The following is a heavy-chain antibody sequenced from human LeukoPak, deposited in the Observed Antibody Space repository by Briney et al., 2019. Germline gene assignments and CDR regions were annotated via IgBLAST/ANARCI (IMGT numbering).Heavy chain of an antibody. Sequence: SETLSLTCTVSGGSISSSSYYWGWIRQPPGKGLEWIGSIYYSGSTYYNPSLKSRVTISVDTSKNQFSLKLSSVTAADTAVYYCARHTPDAGRYLSFDHWGQGTLVAVSS. J-gene: IGHJ4*02. CDR2: IYYSGST. CDR1: GGSISSSSYY. V-gene: IGHV4-39*01. D-gene: IGHD1-26*01. CDR3: ARHTPDAGRYLSFDH.